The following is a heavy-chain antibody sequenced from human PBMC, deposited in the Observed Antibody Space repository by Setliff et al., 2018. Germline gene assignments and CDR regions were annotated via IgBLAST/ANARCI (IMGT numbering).Heavy chain of an antibody. Sequence: ASVKVSCKASGYTFSNYGVTWVRQAPGQGLEWVGWISPYTGNAYYAPKFQGRVSPTTDTSTTTAYMDLRSLRPDDTAIYFCSRLVRFCTRTSCQRLSGDDYWGQGTQVTVSS. CDR2: ISPYTGNA. CDR3: SRLVRFCTRTSCQRLSGDDY. V-gene: IGHV1-18*01. D-gene: IGHD2-2*01. CDR1: GYTFSNYG. J-gene: IGHJ4*02.